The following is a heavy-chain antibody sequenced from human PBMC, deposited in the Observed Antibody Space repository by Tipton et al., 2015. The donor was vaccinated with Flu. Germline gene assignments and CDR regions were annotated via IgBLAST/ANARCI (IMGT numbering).Heavy chain of an antibody. CDR3: ARNPYYYYGMDV. J-gene: IGHJ6*02. Sequence: TLSLTCTVSGGSISSYYWSWIRQPPGKGLEWIGYIYYSGSTNYNPSLKSRVTISVDTSKNQFSLKLSSVTAADTAVYYCARNPYYYYGMDVWGQGTTVTVSS. V-gene: IGHV4-59*01. CDR2: IYYSGST. CDR1: GGSISSYY.